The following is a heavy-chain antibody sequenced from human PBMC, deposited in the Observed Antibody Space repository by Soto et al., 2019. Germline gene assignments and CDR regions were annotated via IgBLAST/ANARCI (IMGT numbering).Heavy chain of an antibody. Sequence: GGSLRLSCVASGFTFSNYVMSWVRQAPGKGLEWVSTISGSGDSTYYADSVKGRFTISRDNSKTTLFLQMNSLRADDTAVYYCVRPRPSGENYGMDVWGQGTTVTVSS. CDR2: ISGSGDST. D-gene: IGHD3-16*01. V-gene: IGHV3-23*01. J-gene: IGHJ6*02. CDR3: VRPRPSGENYGMDV. CDR1: GFTFSNYV.